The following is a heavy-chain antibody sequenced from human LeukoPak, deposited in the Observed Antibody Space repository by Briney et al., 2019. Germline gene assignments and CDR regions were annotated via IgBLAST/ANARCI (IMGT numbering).Heavy chain of an antibody. CDR1: GGTFSSYA. CDR3: ARDPSFGSGTYRFDY. CDR2: IIPILGIA. Sequence: SVKVSCKASGGTFSSYAISWVRQAPGQGLEWMGRIIPILGIANYAQKFQGRVTITADKSTSTAYMELSSLRSEDTAVYYCARDPSFGSGTYRFDYWGQGTLVTVSS. J-gene: IGHJ4*02. V-gene: IGHV1-69*04. D-gene: IGHD1-26*01.